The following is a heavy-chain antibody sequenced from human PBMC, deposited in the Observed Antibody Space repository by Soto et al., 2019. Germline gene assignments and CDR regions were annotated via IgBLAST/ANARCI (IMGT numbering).Heavy chain of an antibody. V-gene: IGHV4-31*03. J-gene: IGHJ5*02. D-gene: IGHD2-2*01. Sequence: PSEILSLTCTVSGGSISSGGYYWSWIRQHPGKGLEWIGYIYYSGSTYYNPSLKSRVTISVDTSKNQFSLKLSSVTAADTAVYYCARDAPAAGGGIDPWGQGTLVTVSS. CDR3: ARDAPAAGGGIDP. CDR1: GGSISSGGYY. CDR2: IYYSGST.